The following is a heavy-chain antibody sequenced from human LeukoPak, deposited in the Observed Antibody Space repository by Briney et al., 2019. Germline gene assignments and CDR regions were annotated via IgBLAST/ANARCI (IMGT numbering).Heavy chain of an antibody. CDR3: ARASYCGGDCYSLPDY. D-gene: IGHD2-21*02. CDR2: IYHSGST. CDR1: GGSISSGGYS. J-gene: IGHJ4*02. V-gene: IGHV4-30-2*01. Sequence: PSETLSLTCAVSGGSISSGGYSWSWIRQPPGKGLEWIVYIYHSGSTYYNPSLKSRVTISVDRSKNQFSLKLSSVTAADTAVYYCARASYCGGDCYSLPDYWGQGTLVTVSS.